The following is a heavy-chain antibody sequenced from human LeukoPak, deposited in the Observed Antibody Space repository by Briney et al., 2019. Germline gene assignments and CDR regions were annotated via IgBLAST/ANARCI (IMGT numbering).Heavy chain of an antibody. CDR3: AKDRSCSNGVCHGDFDY. J-gene: IGHJ4*02. Sequence: GGSLRLSCAASRFIFSSYAMSGVRHAPGEGREGVSTISGSGGSTYYPDSVKGRFTISRDNSKIAVYLQMNSLRAEDTAVYYCAKDRSCSNGVCHGDFDYWGQGTLVTVSS. D-gene: IGHD2-8*01. CDR2: ISGSGGST. V-gene: IGHV3-23*01. CDR1: RFIFSSYA.